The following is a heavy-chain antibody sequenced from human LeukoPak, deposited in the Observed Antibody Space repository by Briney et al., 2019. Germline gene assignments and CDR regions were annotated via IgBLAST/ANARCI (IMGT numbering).Heavy chain of an antibody. V-gene: IGHV1-46*01. CDR3: ARDWDQHYYDRSGYSFTLGY. CDR2: INPSGGST. CDR1: GYTFTSYY. D-gene: IGHD3-22*01. J-gene: IGHJ4*02. Sequence: GASVKVSCKASGYTFTSYYMHWVRQAPGQGLEWMGIINPSGGSTSYAQKFQGRVTMTRDTSTSTVYMELSSLRSEDTAVYYCARDWDQHYYDRSGYSFTLGYWGQGTLVTVSS.